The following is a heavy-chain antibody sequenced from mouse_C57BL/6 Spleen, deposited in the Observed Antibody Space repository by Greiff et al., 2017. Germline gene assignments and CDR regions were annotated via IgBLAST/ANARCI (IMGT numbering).Heavy chain of an antibody. CDR3: ASTGPGYAMDY. CDR1: GYSITSGYY. J-gene: IGHJ4*01. D-gene: IGHD4-1*01. Sequence: EVQLQESGPGLVKPSQSLSLTCSVTGYSITSGYYWNWIRQFPGNKLEWMGYISYDGSNNYNPSLKNRISITRDTSKNQFFLKLNSVTTEDTATYYCASTGPGYAMDYWGQGTSVTVSS. CDR2: ISYDGSN. V-gene: IGHV3-6*01.